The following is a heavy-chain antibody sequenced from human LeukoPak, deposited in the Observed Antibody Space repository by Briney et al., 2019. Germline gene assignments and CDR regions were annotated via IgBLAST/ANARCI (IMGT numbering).Heavy chain of an antibody. J-gene: IGHJ4*02. Sequence: GGSLRLSCAASGFTFSSYGVHWVRQAPGKGLEWVAVISYDGSNKYYADSVKGRFTISRDNSKNTLYLQMNSLRAEDTAVYYCAKDHYYYDSSGTPDYWGQGTLVTVSS. CDR3: AKDHYYYDSSGTPDY. CDR1: GFTFSSYG. CDR2: ISYDGSNK. D-gene: IGHD3-22*01. V-gene: IGHV3-30*18.